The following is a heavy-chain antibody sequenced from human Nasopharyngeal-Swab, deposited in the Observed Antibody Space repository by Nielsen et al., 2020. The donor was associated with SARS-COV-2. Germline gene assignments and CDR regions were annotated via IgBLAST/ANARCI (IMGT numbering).Heavy chain of an antibody. CDR1: GYTFRINA. Sequence: ASAKDSCKASGYTFRINALGWVRQAPAQGLARLGWISPYNGNRNYAEKVLGRVTMTTDTSTSTAYMELKSLRSDDMGVYYCARGGYSGGPAYFDYWGQGTLVTVSS. CDR2: ISPYNGNR. V-gene: IGHV1-18*03. CDR3: ARGGYSGGPAYFDY. D-gene: IGHD6-19*01. J-gene: IGHJ4*02.